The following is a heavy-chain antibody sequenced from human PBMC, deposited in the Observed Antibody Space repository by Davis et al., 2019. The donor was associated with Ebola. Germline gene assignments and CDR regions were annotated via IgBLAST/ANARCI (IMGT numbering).Heavy chain of an antibody. V-gene: IGHV4-61*01. D-gene: IGHD6-19*01. CDR3: ARGGEGIAVAGTYYYYGMDV. Sequence: MPSETLSLTCTVSGGSVSSGSYYWSWIRQPPEKGLEWFGYIYYSGSTNCNPSLKSRVTISVDTSKNQFSLKLSSVTAADTAVYYCARGGEGIAVAGTYYYYGMDVWGQGTTVTVSS. CDR1: GGSVSSGSYY. J-gene: IGHJ6*02. CDR2: IYYSGST.